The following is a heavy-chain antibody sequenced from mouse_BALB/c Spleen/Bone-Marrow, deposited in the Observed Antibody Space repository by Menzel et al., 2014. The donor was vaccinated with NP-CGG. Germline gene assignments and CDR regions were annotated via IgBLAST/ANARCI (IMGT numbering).Heavy chain of an antibody. Sequence: VQLQQSGAELGKPGAPVKLSCKASGYTFTSYWMNWVKQRPGRGLEWIGRIDPSDSETHYNQKFKDKATLTVDKSSSTAYIQLSSLTSEDSAVYYCARSGGNYVSFAYWGQGTLVTVSA. CDR2: IDPSDSET. J-gene: IGHJ3*01. D-gene: IGHD2-1*01. V-gene: IGHV1-69*02. CDR1: GYTFTSYW. CDR3: ARSGGNYVSFAY.